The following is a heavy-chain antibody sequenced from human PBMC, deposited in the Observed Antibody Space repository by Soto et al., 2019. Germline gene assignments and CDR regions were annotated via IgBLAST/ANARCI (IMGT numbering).Heavy chain of an antibody. CDR2: ISSSGSTI. CDR1: GFTFSSYE. CDR3: ARDRELEPFDY. D-gene: IGHD1-1*01. Sequence: GALRLSCAASGFTFSSYEMNWVRQAPGKGLEWVSYISSSGSTIYYADSVKGRFTISRDNAKNSLYLQMNSLRAEDTAVYYCARDRELEPFDYWGQGTLVTVSS. J-gene: IGHJ4*02. V-gene: IGHV3-48*03.